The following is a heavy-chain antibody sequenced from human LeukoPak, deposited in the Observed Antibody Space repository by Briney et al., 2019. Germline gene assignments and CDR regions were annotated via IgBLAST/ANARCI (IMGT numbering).Heavy chain of an antibody. V-gene: IGHV4-59*01. CDR2: IYYSGST. D-gene: IGHD3-10*01. Sequence: PSETLSLTCTVSGGSISSYYWSWIRQPPGKGLEWIGYIYYSGSTNYNPSLKSRVTISVDTSKTQFSLKLSSVTAADTAVYYCARGGYYGSGNDFRFDPWGQGTLVTVSS. J-gene: IGHJ5*02. CDR3: ARGGYYGSGNDFRFDP. CDR1: GGSISSYY.